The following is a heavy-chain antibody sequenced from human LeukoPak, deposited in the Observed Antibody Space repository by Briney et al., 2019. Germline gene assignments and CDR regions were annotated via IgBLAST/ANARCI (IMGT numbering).Heavy chain of an antibody. Sequence: GGSLRLSCEVSGITVSNNYMNWVRQAPGKGLEWVSVIDSGGSTYYADSVKGRFTASRDISRNTVFLQMTGLRAEDTAIYYCARDWNGDYAFENWGQGTLAIVSS. CDR2: IDSGGST. CDR3: ARDWNGDYAFEN. D-gene: IGHD1-1*01. J-gene: IGHJ4*02. CDR1: GITVSNNY. V-gene: IGHV3-66*01.